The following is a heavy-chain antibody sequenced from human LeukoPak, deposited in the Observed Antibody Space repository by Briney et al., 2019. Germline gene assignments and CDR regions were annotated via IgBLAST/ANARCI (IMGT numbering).Heavy chain of an antibody. J-gene: IGHJ6*02. Sequence: SQTLSLTCAISGDSVSINSAAWNWIRQSPSRGLEWLGRTYYRSKWYNDYAVSVKSRITINPATSKNQFSLQLNSVTPEDTAVYYCAREVYASGYNYYYYYGMDVWGQGTTVTVSS. CDR3: AREVYASGYNYYYYYGMDV. CDR2: TYYRSKWYN. D-gene: IGHD2-8*01. V-gene: IGHV6-1*01. CDR1: GDSVSINSAA.